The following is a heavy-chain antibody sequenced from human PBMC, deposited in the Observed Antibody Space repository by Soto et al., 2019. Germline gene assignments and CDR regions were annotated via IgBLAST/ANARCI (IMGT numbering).Heavy chain of an antibody. V-gene: IGHV3-66*01. CDR3: AREYMDV. Sequence: GGSLRLSCAASGFTVSSNYMSWVRQAPGKGLEWVSVIYRGGERGYADSVKGRFTISRDSSKNMLFLQMNSLRAEDTAVYYCAREYMDVWGKGTTVTVSS. J-gene: IGHJ6*03. CDR2: IYRGGER. CDR1: GFTVSSNY.